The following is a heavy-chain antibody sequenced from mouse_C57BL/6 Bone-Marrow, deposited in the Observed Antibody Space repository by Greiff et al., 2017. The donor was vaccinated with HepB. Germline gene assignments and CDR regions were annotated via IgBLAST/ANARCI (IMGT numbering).Heavy chain of an antibody. Sequence: VQLQQSGAELLRPGTSVKVSCKASGYAFTNYLIEWVKQRPGQGLEWIGVINPGSGGTNYNEKFKGKATLTADKSSSTAYMQLSSLTSEDSAVYFCARWGTGTHYYAMDYWGQGTSVTVSS. CDR1: GYAFTNYL. D-gene: IGHD4-1*01. V-gene: IGHV1-54*01. J-gene: IGHJ4*01. CDR2: INPGSGGT. CDR3: ARWGTGTHYYAMDY.